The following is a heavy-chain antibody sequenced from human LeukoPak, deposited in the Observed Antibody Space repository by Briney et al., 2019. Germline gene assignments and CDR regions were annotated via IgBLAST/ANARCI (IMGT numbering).Heavy chain of an antibody. D-gene: IGHD3-10*01. Sequence: ASETLSLTCAVYGGSFSGYYWSWIRQPPGKGLEWIGEINHSGSTNYNPSLKSRVTISVDTSKNQFSLRLSSVTAADTAVYYCARHRLLLWFGESYFDYWGQGTLVTVSS. J-gene: IGHJ4*02. CDR1: GGSFSGYY. CDR2: INHSGST. CDR3: ARHRLLLWFGESYFDY. V-gene: IGHV4-34*01.